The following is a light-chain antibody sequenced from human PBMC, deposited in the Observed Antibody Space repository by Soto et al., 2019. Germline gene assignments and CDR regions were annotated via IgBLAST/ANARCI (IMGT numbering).Light chain of an antibody. CDR2: AAS. CDR3: QRYDSFRT. CDR1: QSISSY. J-gene: IGKJ1*01. Sequence: DIQMTQSPSSLSASVGDRVTITCRASQSISSYLNWYQQKPGKAPKLLIYAASSLQSGVPSRFSGSASGTEFTLTISSLQPDDFATYYCQRYDSFRTFGQGTKVDIK. V-gene: IGKV1-39*01.